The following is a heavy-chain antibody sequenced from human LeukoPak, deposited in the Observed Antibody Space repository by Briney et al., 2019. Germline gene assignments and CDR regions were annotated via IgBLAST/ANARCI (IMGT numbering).Heavy chain of an antibody. V-gene: IGHV3-30*02. CDR1: GFTFSSYG. Sequence: GGSLRLSCAASGFTFSSYGMHWVRQAPGKGLEWVAVIWYDGSNKYYADSVKGRFTISRDNSKNTLYLQMNSLRAEDTAVYYCAISPSGIAAAGPFDYWGQGTLVTVSS. CDR2: IWYDGSNK. J-gene: IGHJ4*02. D-gene: IGHD6-13*01. CDR3: AISPSGIAAAGPFDY.